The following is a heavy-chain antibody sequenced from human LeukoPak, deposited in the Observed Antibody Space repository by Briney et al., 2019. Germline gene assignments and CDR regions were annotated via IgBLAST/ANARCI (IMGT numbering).Heavy chain of an antibody. CDR2: IYYSGST. CDR3: ARDLHYDTLTGYYYYYMDV. Sequence: SETLSLTCTVSGGSISSYYWSWIRQPPGKGLEWIGYIYYSGSTNYNPSLKSRVTISVDTSKNQFSLKLSSVTAADTAVYYCARDLHYDTLTGYYYYYMDVWGKGTTVTVSS. J-gene: IGHJ6*03. D-gene: IGHD3-9*01. V-gene: IGHV4-59*12. CDR1: GGSISSYY.